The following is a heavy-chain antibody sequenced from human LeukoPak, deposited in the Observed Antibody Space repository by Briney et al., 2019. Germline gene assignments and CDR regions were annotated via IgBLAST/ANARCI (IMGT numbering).Heavy chain of an antibody. V-gene: IGHV3-21*01. D-gene: IGHD6-6*01. CDR2: ISSSGSYI. CDR3: ARAMSIAARLQTIFDY. Sequence: PGGSLRLSCAASKFTFSNYSMNWVRQAPGKGLEWVSSISSSGSYIYYADSVKGRFTISRDNAKNSLYLQMNSLRAEDTAMYYCARAMSIAARLQTIFDYWGQGTLVTVSS. CDR1: KFTFSNYS. J-gene: IGHJ4*02.